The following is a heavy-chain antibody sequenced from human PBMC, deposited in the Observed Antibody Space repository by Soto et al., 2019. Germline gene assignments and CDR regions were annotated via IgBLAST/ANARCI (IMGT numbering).Heavy chain of an antibody. D-gene: IGHD6-19*01. CDR1: GYFIGAGGYY. Sequence: QIELQESGPGLVKPSQTLSLTCFVSGYFIGAGGYYWSWIRHHQGKGLEWIGSFYSSGSIIYNPSLRSRVSITGDMSTNQFSMSLTSVTAADTARYYCARMYSSGSGWFHPWGQGTLVTVSS. V-gene: IGHV4-31*03. J-gene: IGHJ5*02. CDR3: ARMYSSGSGWFHP. CDR2: FYSSGSI.